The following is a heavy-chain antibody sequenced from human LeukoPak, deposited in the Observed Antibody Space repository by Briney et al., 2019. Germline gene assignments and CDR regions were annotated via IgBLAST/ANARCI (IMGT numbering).Heavy chain of an antibody. CDR3: ARDPASSFDY. Sequence: PGGSLRLSCAASGFTFDDYAMYWVRQAPGKGLEWVSGISWDSGSIDYADSVKGRFTISRDNAKNSLYLQMNSLRDEDTAVYYCARDPASSFDYWGQGTLVTVSS. D-gene: IGHD2-15*01. CDR2: ISWDSGSI. V-gene: IGHV3-9*01. CDR1: GFTFDDYA. J-gene: IGHJ4*02.